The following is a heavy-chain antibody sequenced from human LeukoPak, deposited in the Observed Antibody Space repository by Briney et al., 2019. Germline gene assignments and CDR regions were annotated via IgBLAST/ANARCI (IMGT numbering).Heavy chain of an antibody. V-gene: IGHV1-24*01. CDR1: GYTLTELS. J-gene: IGHJ6*03. CDR2: FDPEDGET. CDR3: ARGRTTGTTPKALYYYYYMDV. Sequence: GASVKVSCKVSGYTLTELSMHWVRQAPGKGLEWMGGFDPEDGETIYAQKFQGRVTMTEDTSTDTAYMELSSLRSEDTAVYYCARGRTTGTTPKALYYYYYMDVWGKGTTVTVSS. D-gene: IGHD1-1*01.